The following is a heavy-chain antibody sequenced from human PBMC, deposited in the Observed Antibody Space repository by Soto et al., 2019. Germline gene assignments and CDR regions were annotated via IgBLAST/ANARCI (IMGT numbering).Heavy chain of an antibody. V-gene: IGHV3-30*18. J-gene: IGHJ5*02. CDR3: AKDHVNSGPSPDWFDP. CDR1: GFSISSYG. Sequence: QVQLVESGGGVVQPGRSLRLSCAASGFSISSYGMHWVRQTPGKGLQWVAVVAYDGSYQHYADSVKGRFTISRDISKNTLFLEMDSLKPEDTAVYYCAKDHVNSGPSPDWFDPWSQGTLDTVSS. D-gene: IGHD6-19*01. CDR2: VAYDGSYQ.